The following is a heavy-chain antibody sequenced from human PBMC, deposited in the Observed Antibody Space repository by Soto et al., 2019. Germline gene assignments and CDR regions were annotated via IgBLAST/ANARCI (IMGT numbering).Heavy chain of an antibody. CDR2: ISGSGGST. V-gene: IGHV3-23*01. D-gene: IGHD2-15*01. Sequence: EVQLLESGGGLVQPGGSLRLSCAASGFTFSNYAMNWVRQAPGKGLEWVSGISGSGGSTFYAVSVKGRFTISRDNSKNTLRLQMNSLKAEDTAVYYCAKRITLDGRGYYYYGMDACGQGTTVTVSS. CDR3: AKRITLDGRGYYYYGMDA. CDR1: GFTFSNYA. J-gene: IGHJ6*02.